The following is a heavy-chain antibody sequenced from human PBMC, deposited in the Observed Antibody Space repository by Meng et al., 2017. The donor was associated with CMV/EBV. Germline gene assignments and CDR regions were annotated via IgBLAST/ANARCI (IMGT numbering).Heavy chain of an antibody. Sequence: QVQLQQGGAGLLKPSASLSPTCAVYGGSFSGYYWSWIRQPTGKGLEWIGEINHSGSTNYNPSLKSRVTISVDTSKNQFSLKLSSVTAADTAVYYCARGVGGWFDPWGQGTLVTVSS. D-gene: IGHD1-26*01. CDR2: INHSGST. V-gene: IGHV4-34*01. CDR3: ARGVGGWFDP. CDR1: GGSFSGYY. J-gene: IGHJ5*02.